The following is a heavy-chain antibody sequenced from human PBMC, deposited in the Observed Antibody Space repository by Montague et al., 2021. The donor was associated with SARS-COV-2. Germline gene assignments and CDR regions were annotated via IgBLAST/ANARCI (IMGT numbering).Heavy chain of an antibody. Sequence: SETLSLTCTVSGGSISRSSHYWVWIRQPPGQGLEWIGTIYDNGSTYHNPSLKTRVIISVDTSQNQFSLNLRSVTAADTAVYYCARVVAQQLAHYWGQGTMVTVSS. CDR2: IYDNGST. V-gene: IGHV4-39*07. CDR1: GGSISRSSHY. D-gene: IGHD6-13*01. J-gene: IGHJ4*02. CDR3: ARVVAQQLAHY.